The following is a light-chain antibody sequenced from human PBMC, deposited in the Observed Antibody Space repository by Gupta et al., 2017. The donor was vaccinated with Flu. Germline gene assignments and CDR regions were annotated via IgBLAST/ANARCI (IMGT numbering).Light chain of an antibody. CDR1: SPDIGVGHD. Sequence: QSVLTQPPYASGAPGQRVTIHCPGSSPDIGVGHDVYWHQPLPGPAPNLLIYVNSNPPSVVPDLFAVSKSGTSASLAITGLQSEDEGDYYCQSYDIGLNGPYFFGTGTKVPVL. J-gene: IGLJ1*01. V-gene: IGLV1-40*01. CDR3: QSYDIGLNGPYF. CDR2: VNS.